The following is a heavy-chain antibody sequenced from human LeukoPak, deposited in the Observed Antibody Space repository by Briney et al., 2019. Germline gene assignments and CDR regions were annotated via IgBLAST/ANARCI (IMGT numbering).Heavy chain of an antibody. Sequence: ASVKVSCKASGYTFTGYYVHWVRQAPGQGLQWMGWINPNSGGTNYAQKFQGRVTMTRDTSISTAYMELSRLRSDDPAVYYCAIPPGYCSSTSCYTFDYWGQGTLVTVSS. V-gene: IGHV1-2*02. CDR1: GYTFTGYY. CDR3: AIPPGYCSSTSCYTFDY. D-gene: IGHD2-2*02. CDR2: INPNSGGT. J-gene: IGHJ4*02.